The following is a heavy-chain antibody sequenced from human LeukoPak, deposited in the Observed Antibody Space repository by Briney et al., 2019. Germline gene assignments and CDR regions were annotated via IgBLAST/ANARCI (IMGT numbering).Heavy chain of an antibody. Sequence: SETLSLTCAVYGGSFSGYYWSWIRQPPGKGLEWIGEINHSGSTNYNPFLKSRVTISVDTSKNQFSLKLSSVTAADTAVYYCARFLRKIGYRSSTSCRTGYYFDYWGQGTLVTVSS. J-gene: IGHJ4*02. V-gene: IGHV4-34*01. D-gene: IGHD2-2*01. CDR3: ARFLRKIGYRSSTSCRTGYYFDY. CDR2: INHSGST. CDR1: GGSFSGYY.